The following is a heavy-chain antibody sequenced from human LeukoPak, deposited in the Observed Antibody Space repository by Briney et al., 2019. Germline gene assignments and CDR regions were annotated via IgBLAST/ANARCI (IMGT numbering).Heavy chain of an antibody. CDR1: GGTFSSYA. CDR2: IIPIFGTA. V-gene: IGHV1-69*05. Sequence: SVKVSCKASGGTFSSYAISWVRQAPGQGLEWMGGIIPIFGTANYAQKFQGRVTITTGESTSTAYMELSSLRSEDTAVYYCAREPVAAAAPYGWFDPWGQGTLVTVSS. J-gene: IGHJ5*02. CDR3: AREPVAAAAPYGWFDP. D-gene: IGHD6-13*01.